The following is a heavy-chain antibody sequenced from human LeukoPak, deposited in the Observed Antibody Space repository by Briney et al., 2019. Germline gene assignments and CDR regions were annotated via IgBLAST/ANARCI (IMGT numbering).Heavy chain of an antibody. CDR3: ARDQPPYYYDSSGYYVGYFDY. J-gene: IGHJ4*02. CDR2: IIPIFGTA. CDR1: GGTFSSYA. Sequence: SVKVSRKASGGTFSSYAISWVRQAPGQGLEWMGRIIPIFGTANYAQKFQGRVTITTDESTSTAYMELSSLRSEDTAVYYCARDQPPYYYDSSGYYVGYFDYWGQGTLVTVSS. D-gene: IGHD3-22*01. V-gene: IGHV1-69*05.